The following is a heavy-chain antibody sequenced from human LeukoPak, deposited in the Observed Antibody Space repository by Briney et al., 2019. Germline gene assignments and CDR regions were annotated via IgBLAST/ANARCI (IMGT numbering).Heavy chain of an antibody. J-gene: IGHJ5*02. V-gene: IGHV4-61*02. CDR1: GGSISSGSYY. Sequence: PSETLSLTCTVSGGSISSGSYYWGWIRQPAGNGLELIGRFYTSGSTNYNPTLKRRVTLSVETSGNQFSLKLRSVSAADRAVYYSARDGRYYGSGSEPWGERTLVTVSS. CDR3: ARDGRYYGSGSEP. CDR2: FYTSGST. D-gene: IGHD3-10*01.